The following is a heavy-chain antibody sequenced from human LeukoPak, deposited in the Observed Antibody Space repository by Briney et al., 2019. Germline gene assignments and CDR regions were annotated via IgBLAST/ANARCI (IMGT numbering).Heavy chain of an antibody. CDR3: ARGKNYGSGSRNPYFDY. J-gene: IGHJ4*02. CDR2: IGTAGDT. V-gene: IGHV3-13*01. CDR1: GFTLSSYD. D-gene: IGHD3-10*01. Sequence: GGSLRLSCAASGFTLSSYDMHWVRQATGKGLERVSAIGTAGDTYYPGSVKGRFTISRENAKNSLYLQMNSLRAGDTAVYYCARGKNYGSGSRNPYFDYWGQGTLVTVSS.